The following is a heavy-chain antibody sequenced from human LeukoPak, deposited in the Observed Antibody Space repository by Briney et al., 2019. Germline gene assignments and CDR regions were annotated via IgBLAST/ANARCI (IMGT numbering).Heavy chain of an antibody. CDR2: ISAYNGNT. Sequence: ASVKVSCKASGYTFTSYGISWVRQAPGQGLEWMGWISAYNGNTNYAQKLQGRVTMTTGTSTSTAYMELRSLRSDDTAVYYCARESLAYYYYYCGMDVWGQGTTVTVSS. J-gene: IGHJ6*02. CDR3: ARESLAYYYYYCGMDV. V-gene: IGHV1-18*01. CDR1: GYTFTSYG.